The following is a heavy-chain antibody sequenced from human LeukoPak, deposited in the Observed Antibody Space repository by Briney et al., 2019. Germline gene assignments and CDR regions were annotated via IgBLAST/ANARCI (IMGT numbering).Heavy chain of an antibody. CDR3: ARLGYCSGGSCDGFDY. Sequence: SVKVSCKASGGTFSSYAISWVRQAPGQGLEWMGGIIPIFGTADYAQKFQGRVTITTDESTSTAYMELSRLRSDDTAVYYCARLGYCSGGSCDGFDYWGQGTLVTVSS. V-gene: IGHV1-69*05. CDR1: GGTFSSYA. J-gene: IGHJ4*02. D-gene: IGHD2-15*01. CDR2: IIPIFGTA.